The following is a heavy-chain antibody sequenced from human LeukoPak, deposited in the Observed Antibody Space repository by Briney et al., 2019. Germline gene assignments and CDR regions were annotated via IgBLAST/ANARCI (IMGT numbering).Heavy chain of an antibody. CDR1: GYTFTAYY. J-gene: IGHJ6*03. CDR2: INPHSGVT. V-gene: IGHV1-2*02. D-gene: IGHD6-13*01. Sequence: GASVKVSCKASGYTFTAYYIHWVRQALGQGLEWMGWINPHSGVTNYAQKFQGRVTMTRDTSITTAYMDLSILRSDDSAVYYCARALASGYYYYYMDVWGRGTTVTVSS. CDR3: ARALASGYYYYYMDV.